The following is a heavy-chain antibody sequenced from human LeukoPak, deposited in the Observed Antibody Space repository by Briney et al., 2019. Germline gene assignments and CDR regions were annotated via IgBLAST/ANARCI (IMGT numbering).Heavy chain of an antibody. CDR3: ARDLSGVAGYTYGRGIDY. D-gene: IGHD5-18*01. V-gene: IGHV3-11*01. Sequence: MAGGSLRLSCAASGFTFSDYNMRWIRQAPGKGLEWVSSISRSGSTKYYADSVKGRFTISRDNAKNSLFLQMNSLRAEDTAVYYCARDLSGVAGYTYGRGIDYWGQGTLVTVSS. CDR1: GFTFSDYN. J-gene: IGHJ4*02. CDR2: ISRSGSTK.